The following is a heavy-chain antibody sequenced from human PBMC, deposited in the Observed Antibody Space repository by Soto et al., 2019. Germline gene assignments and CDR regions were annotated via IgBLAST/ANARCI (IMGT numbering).Heavy chain of an antibody. CDR1: GGTFSSQA. J-gene: IGHJ4*02. Sequence: QVDLVQSGAEMKKPGSSVRVSCKASGGTFSSQAFSWVRQAPGQGLEWVGGIIPMLGVEKYGQNFQGRLMITADESTNTAYMDLSSLTSEDTAVYCCARDVGGVALDSWGQGTLVTVS. CDR2: IIPMLGVE. D-gene: IGHD3-16*01. V-gene: IGHV1-69*01. CDR3: ARDVGGVALDS.